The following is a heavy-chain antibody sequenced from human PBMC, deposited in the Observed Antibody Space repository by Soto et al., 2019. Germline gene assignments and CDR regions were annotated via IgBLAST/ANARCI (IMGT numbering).Heavy chain of an antibody. CDR1: GFTFSSYA. CDR2: ISYDGTNK. Sequence: GGSLRLSCAASGFTFSSYAMHWVRQAPGKGLGWLAVISYDGTNKYYADSARGRVTISRDNAKNTLYLQVNGLRAEDTAVYYCAREIATTGEYYFDYWGQGILVTVSS. CDR3: AREIATTGEYYFDY. J-gene: IGHJ4*02. V-gene: IGHV3-30-3*01. D-gene: IGHD6-13*01.